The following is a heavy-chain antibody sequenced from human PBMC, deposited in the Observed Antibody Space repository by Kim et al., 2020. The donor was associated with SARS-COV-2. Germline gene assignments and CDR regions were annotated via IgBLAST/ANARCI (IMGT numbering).Heavy chain of an antibody. Sequence: GGSLRLSCAASGFTFSTYWLHWVRQAPGKGLVWVSRINTDGSSANYADSVKGRFTISRDNAKNTLYLQMNSLRAEDTAVYYCARAHYGSGSYPNWFDPWGQGTLVTVSS. V-gene: IGHV3-74*01. CDR3: ARAHYGSGSYPNWFDP. J-gene: IGHJ5*02. CDR2: INTDGSSA. D-gene: IGHD3-10*01. CDR1: GFTFSTYW.